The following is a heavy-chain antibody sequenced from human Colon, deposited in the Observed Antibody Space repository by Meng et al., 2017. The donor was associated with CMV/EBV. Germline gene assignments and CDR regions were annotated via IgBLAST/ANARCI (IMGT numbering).Heavy chain of an antibody. J-gene: IGHJ6*02. Sequence: GESLKISCAASGFTFRSSEMNWVRQAPGKGLEWVSYISSSGSTIYYADSVKGRFTISRDNAKNSLYLQMNSLRADDTAVYYCARGGIQLWLSDYYYGMDVWGQGTTVTVSS. CDR1: GFTFRSSE. CDR3: ARGGIQLWLSDYYYGMDV. D-gene: IGHD5-18*01. CDR2: ISSSGSTI. V-gene: IGHV3-48*03.